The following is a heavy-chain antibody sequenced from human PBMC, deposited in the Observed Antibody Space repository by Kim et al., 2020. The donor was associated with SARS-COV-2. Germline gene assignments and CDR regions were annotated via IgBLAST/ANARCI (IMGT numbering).Heavy chain of an antibody. D-gene: IGHD1-20*01. CDR1: GYNFNTYW. Sequence: GESLKISCKGSGYNFNTYWIGWVRQMPGKGLEYMGIIYPGDSDTRYSPSFQGHVTISADKSLSTAYLQWSSLWASDTAMYYCARDMTGDGAFDIWGQGTM. CDR3: ARDMTGDGAFDI. J-gene: IGHJ3*02. V-gene: IGHV5-51*01. CDR2: IYPGDSDT.